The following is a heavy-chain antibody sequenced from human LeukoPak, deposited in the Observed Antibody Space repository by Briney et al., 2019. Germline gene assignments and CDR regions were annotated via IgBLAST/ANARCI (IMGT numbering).Heavy chain of an antibody. J-gene: IGHJ5*02. Sequence: SETLSLTCAVYGGSFSGYYWSWIRQPPGKGLEWIGEINHSGSTYYNPSLKSRVTISVDTSKNQFSLKLSSVTAADTAVYYCARDKVVIAAAGTVNWFDPWGQGTLVTVSS. CDR1: GGSFSGYY. CDR3: ARDKVVIAAAGTVNWFDP. V-gene: IGHV4-34*01. D-gene: IGHD6-13*01. CDR2: INHSGST.